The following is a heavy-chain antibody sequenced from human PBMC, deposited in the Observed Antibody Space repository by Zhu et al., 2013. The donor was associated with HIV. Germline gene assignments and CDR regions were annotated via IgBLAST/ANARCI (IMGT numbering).Heavy chain of an antibody. CDR2: IIPIFGTA. Sequence: QVQLVQSGAEVKKPGSSVKVSCKASGGTFSSYAISWVRQAPGQGLEWMGGIIPIFGTANYAQKFQGRVTITADKSTSTAYMELSSLRSEDTAVYYCARVGPYHDYGDYFYYYYGMDVWGQGTTVTVLL. CDR1: GGTFSSYA. CDR3: ARVGPYHDYGDYFYYYYGMDV. D-gene: IGHD4-17*01. V-gene: IGHV1-69*06. J-gene: IGHJ6*02.